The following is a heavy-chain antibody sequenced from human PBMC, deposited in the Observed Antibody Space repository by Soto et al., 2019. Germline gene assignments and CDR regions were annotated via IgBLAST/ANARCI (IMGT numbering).Heavy chain of an antibody. CDR1: GGSISSYY. CDR2: IYYSGST. D-gene: IGHD6-13*01. CDR3: ARVSSYSSSWDLDY. Sequence: SETLSLTCIVSGGSISSYYWSWIRQPPGKGLEWIGYIYYSGSTNYNPSLKSRVTISVDTSKNQFSLKLSSVTAADTAVYYCARVSSYSSSWDLDYWGQGTLVTVSS. V-gene: IGHV4-59*01. J-gene: IGHJ4*02.